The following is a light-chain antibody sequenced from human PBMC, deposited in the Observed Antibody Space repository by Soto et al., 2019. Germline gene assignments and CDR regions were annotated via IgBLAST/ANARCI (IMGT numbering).Light chain of an antibody. CDR3: QQRSNRPPLT. CDR1: QSVSNN. J-gene: IGKJ4*01. Sequence: EIVLTQSPVTLSLSPGERATLTCRSSQSVSNNLAWYQQKPGQAPRLLIYDASDRATGIPARFSGSGSGTDFTLTISSLEPEDFAVYYCQQRSNRPPLTFGGGTKVDIK. V-gene: IGKV3-11*01. CDR2: DAS.